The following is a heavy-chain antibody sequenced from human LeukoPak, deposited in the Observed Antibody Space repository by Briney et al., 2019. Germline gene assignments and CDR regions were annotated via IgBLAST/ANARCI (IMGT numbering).Heavy chain of an antibody. CDR2: ISHSGSEK. CDR3: AKDLANSWTTDY. Sequence: GGSLRLSCAASGFTFSSYAMYWVRQAPGKGLEWVALISHSGSEKYYADSVEGRFTISRDNSRNTLYLQMNSLSVEDTAFYYCAKDLANSWTTDYWGQGTLVTVSS. CDR1: GFTFSSYA. V-gene: IGHV3-30-3*01. D-gene: IGHD1-1*01. J-gene: IGHJ4*02.